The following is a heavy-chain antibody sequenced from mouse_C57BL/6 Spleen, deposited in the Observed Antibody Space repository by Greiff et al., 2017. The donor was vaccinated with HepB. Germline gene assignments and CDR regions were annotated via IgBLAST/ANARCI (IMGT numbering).Heavy chain of an antibody. D-gene: IGHD2-4*01. V-gene: IGHV3-6*01. J-gene: IGHJ2*01. CDR3: ARDDYDGNYFDD. Sequence: ESGPGLVKPSQSLYLTCSVTGYSITSGYYWNWIRQFPGNKLEWMGYISYDGSNNYNPSLKNRISITRDTSKNQFFLKLNSVTTEDTATYYCARDDYDGNYFDDWGQVTTLTVSS. CDR1: GYSITSGYY. CDR2: ISYDGSN.